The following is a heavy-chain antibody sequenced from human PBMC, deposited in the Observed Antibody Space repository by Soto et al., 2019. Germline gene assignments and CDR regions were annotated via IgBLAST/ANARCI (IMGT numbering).Heavy chain of an antibody. J-gene: IGHJ5*02. CDR1: GGTLSGYY. CDR2: IYSSGST. D-gene: IGHD3-3*01. V-gene: IGHV4-4*07. Sequence: SGTLSLTCTVTGGTLSGYYWTWIRQSAGGGLEWIGRIYSSGSTNYNPSLKSRVTISLDTSMNHFSLRLSSVTAADTAVYYCARGQRFSDWFDPWGQGTLVTVSS. CDR3: ARGQRFSDWFDP.